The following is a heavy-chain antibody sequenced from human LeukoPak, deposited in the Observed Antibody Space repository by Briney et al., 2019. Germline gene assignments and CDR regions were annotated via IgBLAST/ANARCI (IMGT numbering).Heavy chain of an antibody. J-gene: IGHJ4*02. V-gene: IGHV4-61*01. CDR3: ARELHYYDSSGYYYYFDY. CDR1: GGSVSSGSYY. Sequence: SETLSLTCTVSGGSVSSGSYYWSWIRQPPGKGLEWIGYIYYSGSTNYNPSLKSRVTISVDTSKNQFSLKLSSVTAADTAVYYCARELHYYDSSGYYYYFDYWGQGTLVTVSS. D-gene: IGHD3-22*01. CDR2: IYYSGST.